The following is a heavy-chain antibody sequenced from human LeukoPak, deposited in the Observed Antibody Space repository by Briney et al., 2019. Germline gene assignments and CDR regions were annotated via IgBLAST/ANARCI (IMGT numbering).Heavy chain of an antibody. CDR2: ISSNGGST. D-gene: IGHD6-19*01. J-gene: IGHJ1*01. V-gene: IGHV3-64D*06. CDR3: VKGYSSGWYNFQH. CDR1: GFTFSSYA. Sequence: PGGSLRLSCSASGFTFSSYAMHWVRQAPGKGLEYVSAISSNGGSTYYADSVKGRFTISRDNSKNTLYLQMSSLSAEDTAVYYCVKGYSSGWYNFQHWGQGTLVTVSS.